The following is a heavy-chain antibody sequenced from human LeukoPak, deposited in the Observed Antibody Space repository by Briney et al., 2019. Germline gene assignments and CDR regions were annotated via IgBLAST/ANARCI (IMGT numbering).Heavy chain of an antibody. V-gene: IGHV1-69*01. CDR3: ARGSWFGEFPFDY. Sequence: AVKVSCKASGGTFSIYAISWVRQAPGQGLEWMGGIIPNFGTANYAQKFQGRVTITADESTSTAYMELSSLRSEDTAVYYCARGSWFGEFPFDYWGQGTLVTVSS. D-gene: IGHD3-10*01. CDR2: IIPNFGTA. CDR1: GGTFSIYA. J-gene: IGHJ4*02.